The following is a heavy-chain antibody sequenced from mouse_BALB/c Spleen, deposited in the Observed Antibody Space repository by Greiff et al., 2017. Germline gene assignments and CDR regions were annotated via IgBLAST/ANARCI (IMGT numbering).Heavy chain of an antibody. D-gene: IGHD1-1*01. CDR1: GFTFSSFG. V-gene: IGHV5-17*02. Sequence: VVESGGGLVQPGGSRKLSCAASGFTFSSFGMHWVRQAPEKGLEWVAYISSGSSTIYYADTVKGRFTISRDNPKNTLFLQMTSLRSEDTAMYYCARPYYGSSPEGFAYWGQGTLVTVSA. J-gene: IGHJ3*01. CDR2: ISSGSSTI. CDR3: ARPYYGSSPEGFAY.